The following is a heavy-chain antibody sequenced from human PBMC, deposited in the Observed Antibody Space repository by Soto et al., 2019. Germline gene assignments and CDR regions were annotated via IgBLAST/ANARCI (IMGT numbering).Heavy chain of an antibody. CDR2: IYSGGST. V-gene: IGHV3-53*01. J-gene: IGHJ6*04. Sequence: GGPLRLSWAASGFTVVSNYMSWVRQAPGKGLEWVSVIYSGGSTYYADSVKGRFTISRDNSKNTLYLQMNSLRAEDTAVYYGAIDIIADSDMDGWGKETKVTVDS. CDR1: GFTVVSNY. CDR3: AIDIIADSDMDG. D-gene: IGHD3-9*01.